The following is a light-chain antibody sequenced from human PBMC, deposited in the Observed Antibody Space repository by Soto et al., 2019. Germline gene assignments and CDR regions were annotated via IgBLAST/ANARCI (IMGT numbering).Light chain of an antibody. CDR3: QQYGSSPWT. V-gene: IGKV3-20*01. CDR1: QSVSRSS. J-gene: IGKJ1*01. CDR2: ATS. Sequence: EIVLTQSPGTLSLSPGERATLSCRASQSVSRSSLAWYQQKPGQAPRLLIYATSSRAAGIPDRFSGSGSGTDFTLTISRLEPEEFAVYYCQQYGSSPWTFGQGTKVEIK.